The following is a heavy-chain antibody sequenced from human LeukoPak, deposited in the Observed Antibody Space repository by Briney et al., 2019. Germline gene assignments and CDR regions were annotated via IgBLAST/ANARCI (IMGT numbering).Heavy chain of an antibody. V-gene: IGHV4-34*01. J-gene: IGHJ5*02. D-gene: IGHD1-26*01. CDR2: INHSGST. CDR3: ARGTATAYYPINWFDP. CDR1: GGSFSGYY. Sequence: SETLSLTCAVYGGSFSGYYWSWIRQPPGKGLEWIGEINHSGSTNYNPSLKSRVTISVDTSKNQFSLQLNSVTPEDTAVYYCARGTATAYYPINWFDPWGQGTLVTVSS.